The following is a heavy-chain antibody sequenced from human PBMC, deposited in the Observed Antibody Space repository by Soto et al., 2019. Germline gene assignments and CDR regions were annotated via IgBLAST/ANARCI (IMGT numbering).Heavy chain of an antibody. Sequence: EVQLVESGGDLVQPGGSLRLSCAASGFTFSSYEMNWVRQAPGKGLEWVSDITSTGSTRYYADSVKGRFTISRDNAKNCLYLQMNSLRAEDTAVYYCARGYCTSSACHWNFDYWGQGTLVTVSS. D-gene: IGHD2-8*02. CDR3: ARGYCTSSACHWNFDY. CDR2: ITSTGSTR. CDR1: GFTFSSYE. J-gene: IGHJ4*02. V-gene: IGHV3-48*03.